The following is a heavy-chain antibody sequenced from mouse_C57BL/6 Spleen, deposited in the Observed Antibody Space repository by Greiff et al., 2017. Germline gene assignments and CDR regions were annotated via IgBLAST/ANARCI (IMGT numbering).Heavy chain of an antibody. J-gene: IGHJ2*01. CDR3: ARSGSYGNYFYYFDY. CDR1: GYTFTSYW. CDR2: IDPSDSYT. Sequence: QVQLKQPGAELVKPGASVKLSCKASGYTFTSYWMQWVKQRPGQGLEWIGEIDPSDSYTNYNQKFKGKATLTVDTSSSTAYMQLSSLTSEDSAVYYCARSGSYGNYFYYFDYWGQGTTLTVSS. D-gene: IGHD2-1*01. V-gene: IGHV1-50*01.